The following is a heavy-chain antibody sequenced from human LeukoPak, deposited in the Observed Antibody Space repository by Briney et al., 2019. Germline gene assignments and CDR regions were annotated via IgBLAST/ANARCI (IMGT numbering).Heavy chain of an antibody. CDR2: ISSSGSSI. Sequence: GGSLRLSCAASGFTFSSYEMNWVRQAPGKGLEWVSYISSSGSSIYYADPVKGRFTIARDNAKNSLYMQMNSLRAEDTAVYYCAELGITMIGGVWGKGTTVTISS. D-gene: IGHD3-10*02. CDR3: AELGITMIGGV. J-gene: IGHJ6*04. V-gene: IGHV3-48*03. CDR1: GFTFSSYE.